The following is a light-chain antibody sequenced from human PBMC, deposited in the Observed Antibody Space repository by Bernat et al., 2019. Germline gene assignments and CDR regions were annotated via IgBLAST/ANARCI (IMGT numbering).Light chain of an antibody. V-gene: IGLV2-14*01. Sequence: QSALTQPASVSGSPGQSITISCTGTSSDVGGYNYVSWYQQHPGKAPKLMIYDVSNRPSGVSNRFSGSKSGNTACLTISGLQAEDEADYYCSSYTSSSPGVFGTGTKVTVL. J-gene: IGLJ1*01. CDR3: SSYTSSSPGV. CDR2: DVS. CDR1: SSDVGGYNY.